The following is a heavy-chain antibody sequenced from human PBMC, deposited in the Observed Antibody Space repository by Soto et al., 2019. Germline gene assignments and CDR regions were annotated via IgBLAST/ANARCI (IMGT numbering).Heavy chain of an antibody. J-gene: IGHJ5*02. D-gene: IGHD4-4*01. CDR2: IYNSGTT. CDR3: ARVSMSTVSWGFDP. Sequence: ETLSLTCAVSGDSITSNHWNWIRQPPGRGLEWIGYIYNSGTTKYNPSLKSRVIISVDTSKNQLSLKLSSVTAADTAVHYCARVSMSTVSWGFDPWGRGTLVTVSS. CDR1: GDSITSNH. V-gene: IGHV4-59*01.